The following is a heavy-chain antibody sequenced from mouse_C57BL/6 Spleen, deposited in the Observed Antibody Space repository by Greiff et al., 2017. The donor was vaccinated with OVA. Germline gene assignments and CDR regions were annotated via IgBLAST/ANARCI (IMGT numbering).Heavy chain of an antibody. CDR1: GYTFTSYW. CDR2: INPSSGYT. V-gene: IGHV1-7*01. CDR3: ARPSYYGSSYVGFAY. J-gene: IGHJ3*01. D-gene: IGHD1-1*01. Sequence: QVHVKQSGAELAKPGASVKLSCKASGYTFTSYWMHWVKQRPGQGLEWIGYINPSSGYTKYNQKFKDKATLTADKSSSTAYMQLSSLTYEDSAVYYCARPSYYGSSYVGFAYWGQGTLVTVSA.